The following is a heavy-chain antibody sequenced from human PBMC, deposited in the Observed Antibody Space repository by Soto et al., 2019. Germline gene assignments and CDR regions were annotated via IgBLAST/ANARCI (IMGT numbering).Heavy chain of an antibody. Sequence: WETLSLTCTVSGGTISSYYWSWIRQPPGKGLEWIGYIYYSGSTNYNPSLKSRVTISVDTSKHQFSLKLSSVTAADTSFYYCATEILYCFDPWGQGTLVTVSS. V-gene: IGHV4-59*01. CDR1: GGTISSYY. J-gene: IGHJ5*01. CDR2: IYYSGST. CDR3: ATEILYCFDP.